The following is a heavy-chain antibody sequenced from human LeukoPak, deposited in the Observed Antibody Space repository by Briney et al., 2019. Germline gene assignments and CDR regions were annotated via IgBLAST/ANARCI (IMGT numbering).Heavy chain of an antibody. V-gene: IGHV3-53*04. D-gene: IGHD5-12*01. CDR3: ATIGRGYVSFDN. J-gene: IGHJ4*02. CDR1: EFTVSSYY. CDR2: IYSGGST. Sequence: GGSLRLSYAASEFTVSSYYMSWVRQAPGKGLEWVSVIYSGGSTYYADSVKGRFTISRHNSKNTLYLQMNSLRGEDTAVYYCATIGRGYVSFDNWRQGTLVTVTS.